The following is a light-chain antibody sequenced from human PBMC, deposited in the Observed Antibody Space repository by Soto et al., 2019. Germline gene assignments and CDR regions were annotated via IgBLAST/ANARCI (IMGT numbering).Light chain of an antibody. CDR1: QSVSSN. V-gene: IGKV3-15*01. Sequence: EIVMTHSPATLSVSPWEIATLSCRASQSVSSNLAWYQQKPGQAPRLLIYGASTRATGIPARFSGSGSGTEFTLTISSLQPDDLATYYCQQYNSYSWTFGHGTKVDIK. CDR3: QQYNSYSWT. CDR2: GAS. J-gene: IGKJ1*01.